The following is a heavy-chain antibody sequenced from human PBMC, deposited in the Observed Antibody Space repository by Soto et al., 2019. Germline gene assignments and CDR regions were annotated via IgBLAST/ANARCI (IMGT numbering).Heavy chain of an antibody. V-gene: IGHV2-70*11. J-gene: IGHJ5*02. D-gene: IGHD3-3*01. CDR3: ARTIDFWSGTNWSDP. CDR2: IDWDDDK. CDR1: GFSLSTSGMC. Sequence: SGPTLVNPTQTLTLTCTFSGFSLSTSGMCVSWIRQPPGKALEWLARIDWDDDKYYSTSLKTRLTISKDTSKNQVVLTMTNMDPVDTATYYCARTIDFWSGTNWSDPWGQGTLVTVSS.